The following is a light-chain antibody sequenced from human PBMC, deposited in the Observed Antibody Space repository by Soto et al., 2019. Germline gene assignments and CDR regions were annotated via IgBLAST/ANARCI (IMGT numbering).Light chain of an antibody. CDR2: EDN. J-gene: IGLJ3*02. Sequence: NFMLTQPHSVSVSPGKTVTISCTGSGGSIASNYVQWYQQRPGSAPTIVIFEDNQRPSGVPDRFSGSIDTSSNSASLTISGLKTEDEADYYCQSYDSDSQGVFGGGTQLTVL. CDR3: QSYDSDSQGV. CDR1: GGSIASNY. V-gene: IGLV6-57*02.